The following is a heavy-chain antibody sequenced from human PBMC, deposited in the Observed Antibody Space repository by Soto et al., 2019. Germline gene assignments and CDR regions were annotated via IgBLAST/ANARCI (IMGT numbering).Heavy chain of an antibody. V-gene: IGHV3-66*01. CDR2: IYSGGTT. J-gene: IGHJ3*02. Sequence: HPGGSLRLSCAASGFTFSSYGMHWVRQAPGKGLEWVSVIYSGGTTYYADSVKGRFTISRDNSKNTLYLQMNSLRAEDTAVYYCARDQGYYYGSGSYYDTLAGDAFDIWGQGTMVTVSS. CDR3: ARDQGYYYGSGSYYDTLAGDAFDI. D-gene: IGHD3-10*01. CDR1: GFTFSSYG.